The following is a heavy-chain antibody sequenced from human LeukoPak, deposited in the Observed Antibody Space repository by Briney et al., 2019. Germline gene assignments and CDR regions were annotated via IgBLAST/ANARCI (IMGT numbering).Heavy chain of an antibody. CDR1: GYTFTGYY. CDR3: ARESFSGSGGLNWFAP. J-gene: IGHJ5*02. Sequence: ASVKVSCKASGYTFTGYYIHWVRQAPGQGLEWMGGLNPDTGSTNYAQKFQARVIMTRDTSINTAYMELRRLRYDDTAMYFCARESFSGSGGLNWFAPWGQGTLVTVSA. D-gene: IGHD3-10*01. CDR2: LNPDTGST. V-gene: IGHV1-2*02.